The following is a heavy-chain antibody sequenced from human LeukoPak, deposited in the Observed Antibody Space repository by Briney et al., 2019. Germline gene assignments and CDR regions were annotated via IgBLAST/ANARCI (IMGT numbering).Heavy chain of an antibody. D-gene: IGHD3-3*02. CDR2: IYYSGST. CDR3: ARGGIFVVVPPGDYGMDV. CDR1: GGSISSGGYY. J-gene: IGHJ6*02. V-gene: IGHV4-31*03. Sequence: SETLSLTRTVSGGSISSGGYYCTWIRQHPGKGLEWIGDIYYSGSTYYNPSLKSRVTISIDTSKNQFSLELRSVTAADTAAYYCARGGIFVVVPPGDYGMDVWGQGTTVTVSS.